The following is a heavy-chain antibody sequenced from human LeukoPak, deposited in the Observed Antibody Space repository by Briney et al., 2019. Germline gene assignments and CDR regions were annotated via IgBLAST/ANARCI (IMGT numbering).Heavy chain of an antibody. V-gene: IGHV3-23*01. CDR3: AKDLTRYYYDSSGYYPFDY. CDR2: ISGSGGST. J-gene: IGHJ4*02. CDR1: GFTFSSYA. Sequence: GGSLRLSCAASGFTFSSYAMSWVRQAPGKGLEWVSAISGSGGSTYYADSVKGRFTISRDSSKNTLYLQMNSLRAEDTAVYYCAKDLTRYYYDSSGYYPFDYWGQGTLVTVSS. D-gene: IGHD3-22*01.